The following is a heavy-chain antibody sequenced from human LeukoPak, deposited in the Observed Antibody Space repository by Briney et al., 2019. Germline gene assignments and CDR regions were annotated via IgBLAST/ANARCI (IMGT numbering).Heavy chain of an antibody. CDR3: ARVSQQLESVDY. D-gene: IGHD6-13*01. Sequence: GETLRLSCAASGFTFSNYGMSWVRQAPGRGLEWVSSISGSGSSTFYADSVKGRFSISRDSSKNTLYLQMNSLRSDDTAVYYCARVSQQLESVDYWGQGTLVTVSS. V-gene: IGHV3-23*01. CDR2: ISGSGSST. CDR1: GFTFSNYG. J-gene: IGHJ4*02.